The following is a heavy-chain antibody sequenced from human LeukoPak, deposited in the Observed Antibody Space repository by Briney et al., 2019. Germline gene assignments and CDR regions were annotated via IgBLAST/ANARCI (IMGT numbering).Heavy chain of an antibody. CDR3: ARGIAAAGNGFDY. CDR2: IYHSGST. D-gene: IGHD6-13*01. V-gene: IGHV4-34*01. Sequence: PSETLSLTCAVYGGSFSGYYWSWIRQPPGKGLEWIGEIYHSGSTNYNPSLKSRVTISVDKSKNQFSLKLSSVTAADTAVYYCARGIAAAGNGFDYWGQGTLVTVSS. J-gene: IGHJ4*02. CDR1: GGSFSGYY.